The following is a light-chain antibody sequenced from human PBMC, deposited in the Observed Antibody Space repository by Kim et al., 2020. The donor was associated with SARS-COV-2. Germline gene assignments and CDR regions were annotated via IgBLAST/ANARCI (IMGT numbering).Light chain of an antibody. CDR1: SSNIAGNS. CDR2: ATD. CDR3: AAWDDSLKMHV. J-gene: IGLJ1*01. Sequence: QSVLTQTPSASETPGQRVTISCSGSSSNIAGNSVNWYQQVPGSAPKVLIYATDQRPSGVPDRISGSKSGTSASLAISGLLSDDEGDYYCAAWDDSLKMHVFGPGTKVTVL. V-gene: IGLV1-44*01.